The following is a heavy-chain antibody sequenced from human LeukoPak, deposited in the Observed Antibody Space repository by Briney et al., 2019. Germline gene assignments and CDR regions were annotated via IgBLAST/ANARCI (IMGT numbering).Heavy chain of an antibody. V-gene: IGHV4-59*01. D-gene: IGHD1-26*01. CDR3: ARDLPGVGASRESRAFDI. CDR2: IYYSGST. J-gene: IGHJ3*02. Sequence: PSETLSLTCTVSGGSISSYYWSWIRQPPGKGLEWIGYIYYSGSTNYNPSLKSRVTISVDTSKNQFSLKLSSVTAADTAVCYCARDLPGVGASRESRAFDIWGQGTMVTVSS. CDR1: GGSISSYY.